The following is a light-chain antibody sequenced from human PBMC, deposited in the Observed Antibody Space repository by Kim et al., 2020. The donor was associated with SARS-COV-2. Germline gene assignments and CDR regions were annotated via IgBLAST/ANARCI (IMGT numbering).Light chain of an antibody. J-gene: IGLJ1*01. Sequence: QPVLTQSSSASASLGSSVKLTCTLSSGRSSYFIAWHQQQPGKAPRYLMKVEGSGSYNKGSGVPDRFSGSSSGADRYLTISNLQSEDEADYYCETWDTNTHVFGTGTKVTVL. CDR2: VEGSGSY. CDR1: SGRSSYF. CDR3: ETWDTNTHV. V-gene: IGLV4-60*03.